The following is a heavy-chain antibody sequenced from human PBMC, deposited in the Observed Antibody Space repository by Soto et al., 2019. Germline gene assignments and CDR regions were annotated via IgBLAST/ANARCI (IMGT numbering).Heavy chain of an antibody. Sequence: VGSLRLSCAASGFTFSSYSMNWVRQAPGKGLEWVSSISSSSSYIYYADSVKGRFTISRDNAKNSLYLQMNSLRAEDTAVYYCARDAFIRIAARPGASGYYYGMDVWGQGTTVTVSS. CDR3: ARDAFIRIAARPGASGYYYGMDV. CDR2: ISSSSSYI. D-gene: IGHD6-6*01. J-gene: IGHJ6*02. V-gene: IGHV3-21*01. CDR1: GFTFSSYS.